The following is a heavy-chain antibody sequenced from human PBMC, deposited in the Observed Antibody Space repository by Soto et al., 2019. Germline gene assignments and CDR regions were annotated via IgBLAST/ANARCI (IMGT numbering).Heavy chain of an antibody. CDR2: INPNSGGT. V-gene: IGHV1-2*02. Sequence: GASVKVSCKASGYTFTGYYMHWLRQAPGQGLEWMGWINPNSGGTNYAQKFQGRVTMTRDTSISTAYMELSRLRSDDTAVYYCARVAGFNPRDYYYYGMDVWGQGTTVTVS. D-gene: IGHD6-19*01. CDR1: GYTFTGYY. J-gene: IGHJ6*02. CDR3: ARVAGFNPRDYYYYGMDV.